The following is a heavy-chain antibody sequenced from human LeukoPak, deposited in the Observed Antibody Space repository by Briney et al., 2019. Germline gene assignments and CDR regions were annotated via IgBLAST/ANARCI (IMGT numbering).Heavy chain of an antibody. D-gene: IGHD4-23*01. CDR3: ARGDGGNTFDY. Sequence: SVKVSCKASGGTFSSYAISWVRQAPGQGLEWMGGIIPIFGTANYAQKFQGRVAMARDTSTSTVYMELSSLRSEDTAMYYCARGDGGNTFDYWGQGTLVTIYS. V-gene: IGHV1-69*05. CDR2: IIPIFGTA. J-gene: IGHJ4*02. CDR1: GGTFSSYA.